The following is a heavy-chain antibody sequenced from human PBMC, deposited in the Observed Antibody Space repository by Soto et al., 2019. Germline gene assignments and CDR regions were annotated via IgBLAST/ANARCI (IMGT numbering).Heavy chain of an antibody. V-gene: IGHV3-23*01. CDR3: ARVGWEILTTPRFSFLDY. J-gene: IGHJ4*02. CDR2: ISGSGGST. Sequence: HPGGSLRLSCAASGFTFSNYAMSWVRQPPGKGLEWVSAISGSGGSTYYADSVKGRFTISRDNSKNTLYLQMNSLRAEDTAVYYCARVGWEILTTPRFSFLDYWGQGTLVTVSS. D-gene: IGHD1-26*01. CDR1: GFTFSNYA.